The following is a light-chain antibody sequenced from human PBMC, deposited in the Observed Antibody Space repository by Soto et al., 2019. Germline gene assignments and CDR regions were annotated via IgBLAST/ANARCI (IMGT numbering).Light chain of an antibody. CDR1: SSNIGAGYD. J-gene: IGLJ3*02. Sequence: QSVLTQPPSVSGAPGQRVTISCTGSSSNIGAGYDVHWYQQLPGTAPKLLIYGNSNRPSGVPDHFSGSKSGNTASLTISGLQAEDEADYYCCSYAASYTLVFGGGTKLTVL. V-gene: IGLV1-40*01. CDR2: GNS. CDR3: CSYAASYTLV.